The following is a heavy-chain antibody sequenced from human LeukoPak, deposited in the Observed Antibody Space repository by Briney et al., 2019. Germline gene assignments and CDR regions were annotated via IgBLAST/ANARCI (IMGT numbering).Heavy chain of an antibody. J-gene: IGHJ5*02. D-gene: IGHD5-24*01. Sequence: SVKVSCKASGGTFSSYAISWVRQAPGQGLEWMGGIIPIFGTANYAQKFQGRVTITADESTSTAYMELSSLRSEDTAVYYCARSHKRWLQLPPNWFDPWGQGTLVTVSS. CDR3: ARSHKRWLQLPPNWFDP. V-gene: IGHV1-69*13. CDR1: GGTFSSYA. CDR2: IIPIFGTA.